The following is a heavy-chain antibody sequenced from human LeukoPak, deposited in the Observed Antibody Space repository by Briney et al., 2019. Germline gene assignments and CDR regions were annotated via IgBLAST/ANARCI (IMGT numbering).Heavy chain of an antibody. CDR2: INPNSGGT. Sequence: ASVKVSCKASGSTFAGYYMHWVRQAPGQGLEWMGWINPNSGGTNYAQKFQGRVTMTRDTSISTAYMELSRLRSDDASVYYCAREWNYDSSGYYFDYWGQGTLVTVSS. CDR3: AREWNYDSSGYYFDY. D-gene: IGHD3-22*01. J-gene: IGHJ4*02. V-gene: IGHV1-2*02. CDR1: GSTFAGYY.